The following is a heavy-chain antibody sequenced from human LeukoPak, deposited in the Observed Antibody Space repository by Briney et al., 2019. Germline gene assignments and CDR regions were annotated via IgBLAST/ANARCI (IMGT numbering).Heavy chain of an antibody. D-gene: IGHD3-3*01. CDR2: IYHSGST. J-gene: IGHJ4*02. Sequence: SETLSLTCTVSGYSISSGYYWGWIRQPPGKGLEWIGSIYHSGSTYYNPSLKSRVTISVDTSKNQFSLKLSSVTAADTAVYYCARDYDFWSGYYPYYFDYWGQGTLVTVSS. CDR3: ARDYDFWSGYYPYYFDY. V-gene: IGHV4-38-2*02. CDR1: GYSISSGYY.